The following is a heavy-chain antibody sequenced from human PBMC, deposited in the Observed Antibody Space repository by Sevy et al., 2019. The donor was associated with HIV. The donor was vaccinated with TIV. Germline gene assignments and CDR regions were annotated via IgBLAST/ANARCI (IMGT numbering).Heavy chain of an antibody. CDR2: IYYSGST. CDR1: GGSISSYY. V-gene: IGHV4-59*01. D-gene: IGHD2-2*01. J-gene: IGHJ6*03. CDR3: ARVDIVVVSAAIDYYYYYMDV. Sequence: SETLSLTCTVSGGSISSYYWSWIRQPPGKGLEWIGYIYYSGSTNYNPSLKSRVTISVDTSKNQFSLKLRSVTAADTAVYYCARVDIVVVSAAIDYYYYYMDVWGKGTTVTVSS.